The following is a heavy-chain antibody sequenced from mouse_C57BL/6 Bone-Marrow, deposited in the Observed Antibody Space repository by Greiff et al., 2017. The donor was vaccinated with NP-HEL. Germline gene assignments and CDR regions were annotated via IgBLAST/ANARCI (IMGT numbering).Heavy chain of an antibody. Sequence: QVQLKQSGAELVKPGASVKMSCKASGYTFTTYPIEWMKQNHGKSLEWIGNFHPYNDDTKYNEKFKGKATLTVEKSSSTGYLELNRLTSDDSAVYYCATYYSNPYAMDYWGQGTSVTVSS. J-gene: IGHJ4*01. CDR3: ATYYSNPYAMDY. V-gene: IGHV1-47*01. CDR2: FHPYNDDT. D-gene: IGHD2-5*01. CDR1: GYTFTTYP.